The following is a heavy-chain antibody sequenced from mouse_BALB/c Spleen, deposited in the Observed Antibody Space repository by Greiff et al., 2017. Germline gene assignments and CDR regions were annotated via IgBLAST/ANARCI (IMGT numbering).Heavy chain of an antibody. V-gene: IGHV14-1*02. J-gene: IGHJ2*01. Sequence: VQLKESGAELVRPGALVKLSCKASGFNIKDYYMHWVKQRPEQGLEWIGWIDPENGNTIYDPKFQGKASITADTSSNTAYLQLSSLTSEDTAVYYCASLSDYFDDWGQGTTLTVSS. CDR3: ASLSDYFDD. CDR1: GFNIKDYY. CDR2: IDPENGNT.